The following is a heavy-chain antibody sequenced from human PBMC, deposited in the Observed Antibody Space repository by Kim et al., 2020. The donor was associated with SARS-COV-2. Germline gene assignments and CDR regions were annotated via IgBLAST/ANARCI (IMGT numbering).Heavy chain of an antibody. D-gene: IGHD6-13*01. V-gene: IGHV5-51*01. J-gene: IGHJ4*02. Sequence: TRSSPPFQGQVTISADKSISTAYLQWSSLKASDTAMYYCARLAAAGKGDYWGQGTLVTVSS. CDR2: T. CDR3: ARLAAAGKGDY.